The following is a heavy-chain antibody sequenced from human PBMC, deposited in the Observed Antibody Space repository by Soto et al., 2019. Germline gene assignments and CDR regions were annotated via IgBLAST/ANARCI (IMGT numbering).Heavy chain of an antibody. CDR3: ASLGPSRTGYNYYYGMDV. CDR1: GGSISSYY. CDR2: IYYSGST. V-gene: IGHV4-59*01. Sequence: SETLSLTCTVSGGSISSYYWSWIRQPPGKGLEWIGYIYYSGSTNYNPSLKSRVTISVDTSKNQFSLKLSYVTAADTAVYYCASLGPSRTGYNYYYGMDVWGQGTTVTVSS. J-gene: IGHJ6*02. D-gene: IGHD3-9*01.